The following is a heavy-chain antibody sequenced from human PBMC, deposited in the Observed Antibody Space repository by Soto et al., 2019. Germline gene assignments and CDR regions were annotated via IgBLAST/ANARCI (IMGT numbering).Heavy chain of an antibody. CDR1: GYTFTSYA. V-gene: IGHV1-3*01. D-gene: IGHD2-2*01. CDR2: INAGNGNT. CDR3: ARGYCSSTSCRAGY. J-gene: IGHJ4*02. Sequence: ASVKVSCKASGYTFTSYAMHWVRKAPGQRLEWMGWINAGNGNTKYSQKFQGRVTITRDTSASTAYMELSSLRSEDTAVYYCARGYCSSTSCRAGYWGQGTLVTVSS.